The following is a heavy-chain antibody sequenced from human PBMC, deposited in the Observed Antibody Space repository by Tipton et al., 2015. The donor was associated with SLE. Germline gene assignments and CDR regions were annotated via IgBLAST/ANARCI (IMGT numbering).Heavy chain of an antibody. CDR2: IYYSGST. V-gene: IGHV4-59*08. Sequence: TLSLTCTVSGGSISSYYWSWIRQPPGKGLEWIGYIYYSGSTNYNPSLKSRVTISVDTSKNQFSLKLSSVTAADTAVYYCATLDYSSSSGRQTWFDPWGQGTLVTVSS. CDR1: GGSISSYY. D-gene: IGHD6-6*01. CDR3: ATLDYSSSSGRQTWFDP. J-gene: IGHJ5*02.